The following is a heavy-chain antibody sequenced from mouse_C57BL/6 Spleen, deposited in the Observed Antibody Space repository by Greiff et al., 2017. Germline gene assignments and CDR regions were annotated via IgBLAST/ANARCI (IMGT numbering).Heavy chain of an antibody. CDR3: AREYYYWSSIRFAY. V-gene: IGHV1-61*01. CDR2: IYPSDSDT. Sequence: QVQLQQPGAELVRPGSSVKLSCKASGYTFTGYWMDWVKQRPGQGLEWIGKIYPSDSDTHYNQKFKDKATLTVDTSSSTAYMQLSSLTPEDSAVYIWAREYYYWSSIRFAYWGQGTLVTVSA. J-gene: IGHJ3*01. CDR1: GYTFTGYW. D-gene: IGHD1-1*01.